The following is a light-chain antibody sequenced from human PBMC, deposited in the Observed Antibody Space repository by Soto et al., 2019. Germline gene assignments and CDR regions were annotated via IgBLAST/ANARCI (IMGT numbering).Light chain of an antibody. Sequence: SYVLTQPPSVSVAPGQTASFTCGGHNIWSKSVHWYQQKPGQAPILVIYDDDDRPSGIPGRFSGSNSGSAATLTSSRVEAGEEADYYCQVWDSDTDHVVFGGGTKLTVL. CDR2: DDD. V-gene: IGLV3-21*02. CDR3: QVWDSDTDHVV. CDR1: NIWSKS. J-gene: IGLJ2*01.